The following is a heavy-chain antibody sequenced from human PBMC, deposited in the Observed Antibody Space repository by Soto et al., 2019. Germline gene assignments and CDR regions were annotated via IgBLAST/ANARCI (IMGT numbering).Heavy chain of an antibody. CDR3: ARGAHYYDSSGYYPGWFDP. Sequence: QVQLVQSGAEVKKPGSSVKVSCKASGGTFSSYAISWVRQAPGQGLEWMGGITPIIGTANYAQKFQGRVTITADESTSTAYMELSSLRSEDTAVYYCARGAHYYDSSGYYPGWFDPWGQGTLVTVSS. J-gene: IGHJ5*02. CDR2: ITPIIGTA. CDR1: GGTFSSYA. D-gene: IGHD3-22*01. V-gene: IGHV1-69*01.